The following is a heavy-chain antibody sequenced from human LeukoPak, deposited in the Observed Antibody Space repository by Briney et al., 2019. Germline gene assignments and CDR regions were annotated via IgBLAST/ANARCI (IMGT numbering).Heavy chain of an antibody. CDR3: ARGSGYCSGGSCYGVPAPLIDY. V-gene: IGHV4-59*01. D-gene: IGHD2-15*01. J-gene: IGHJ4*02. Sequence: PSETLSLTCTVSGGSISSYYWSWIRQPPGKGLEWIGYIYYSGSTNYNPSLKSRVTISVDTSKNQFSLKLSSVTAADTVVYYCARGSGYCSGGSCYGVPAPLIDYWGQGTLVTVSS. CDR1: GGSISSYY. CDR2: IYYSGST.